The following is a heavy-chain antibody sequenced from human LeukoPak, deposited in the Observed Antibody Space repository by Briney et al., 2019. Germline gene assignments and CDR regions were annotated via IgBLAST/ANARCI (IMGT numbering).Heavy chain of an antibody. D-gene: IGHD6-6*01. CDR2: VYHSGSS. J-gene: IGHJ4*02. V-gene: IGHV4-30-2*02. CDR3: ARHSSSRWL. Sequence: SETLSLTCAVSGVSVGSGGYSWSWVRLPPGKGLEWIGYVYHSGSSYYNPSLKSRVTIPMDRSKNQFSLKLSSVTAADTAVYYCARHSSSRWLWGQGTLVTVSS. CDR1: GVSVGSGGYS.